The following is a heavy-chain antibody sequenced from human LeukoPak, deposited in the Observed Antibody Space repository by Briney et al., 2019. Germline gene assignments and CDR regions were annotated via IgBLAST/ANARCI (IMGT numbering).Heavy chain of an antibody. J-gene: IGHJ4*02. V-gene: IGHV4-39*07. D-gene: IGHD6-13*01. Sequence: SETLSLTCTVSGGSISSSTYYWGWNRQPPGKGLEWIGSIFYTGRTYYNPSLKSRVTMSVDTSKNQFSLRLGSVNAADTAVYYCARDILATSIAAPYYWGQGTLVTVSS. CDR3: ARDILATSIAAPYY. CDR2: IFYTGRT. CDR1: GGSISSSTYY.